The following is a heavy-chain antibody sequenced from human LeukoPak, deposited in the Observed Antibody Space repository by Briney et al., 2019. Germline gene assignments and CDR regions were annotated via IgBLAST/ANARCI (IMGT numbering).Heavy chain of an antibody. Sequence: PGESLRLSCAASGFTFSDYYMSCIRQAPGKGLGWVSYISSSGSTIYYADSVKGRFTISRDNAKHSLYLQMNSLRAEDTAVYYCARVLRYYFDYWGQRTPVTVSS. D-gene: IGHD3-3*01. V-gene: IGHV3-11*01. CDR3: ARVLRYYFDY. CDR1: GFTFSDYY. J-gene: IGHJ4*02. CDR2: ISSSGSTI.